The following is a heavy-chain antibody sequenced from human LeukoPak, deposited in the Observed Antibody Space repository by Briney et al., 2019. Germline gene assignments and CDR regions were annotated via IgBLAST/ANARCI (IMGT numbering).Heavy chain of an antibody. CDR1: GYSFTSYW. CDR2: IYPGDSDT. D-gene: IGHD6-6*01. J-gene: IGHJ4*02. CDR3: ARRRYSSSAGGVDYFDY. V-gene: IGHV5-51*01. Sequence: GESLKISCKGSGYSFTSYWIGWVRQMPGKGLEWMGIIYPGDSDTRYSPSFQGQVTISADKSISTAYLQWSSLKASDTAMYYCARRRYSSSAGGVDYFDYWGQGTLVTVSS.